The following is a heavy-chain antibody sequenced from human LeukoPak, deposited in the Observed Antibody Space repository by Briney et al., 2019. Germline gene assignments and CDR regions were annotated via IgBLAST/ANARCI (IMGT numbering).Heavy chain of an antibody. J-gene: IGHJ6*02. CDR3: ARHKQNWLQSGMYYYGMDV. CDR2: IFYSGST. CDR1: GGSISSYY. Sequence: SETLSLTCTVSGGSISSYYWSWIRQPPGKGLEWIGYIFYSGSTNYNPSLKSRVTISVDTSKNRFSLKLSSVTAADTAVFYCARHKQNWLQSGMYYYGMDVWGQGTTVTVSS. V-gene: IGHV4-59*08. D-gene: IGHD5-24*01.